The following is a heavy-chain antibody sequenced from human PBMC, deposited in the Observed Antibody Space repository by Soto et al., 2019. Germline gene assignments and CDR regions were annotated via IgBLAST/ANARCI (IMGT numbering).Heavy chain of an antibody. CDR1: GGSISSSSYY. J-gene: IGHJ5*02. CDR2: IYHSGST. V-gene: IGHV4-39*07. CDR3: ARDRSGSYRTIWFDP. Sequence: SETLSLTCTVSGGSISSSSYYWGWIRQPPGKGLEWIGSIYHSGSTYYNPSLKSRVTISVDTSNNQFSLKLTSVTAADTAVYYCARDRSGSYRTIWFDPWGQGTLVTVSS. D-gene: IGHD1-26*01.